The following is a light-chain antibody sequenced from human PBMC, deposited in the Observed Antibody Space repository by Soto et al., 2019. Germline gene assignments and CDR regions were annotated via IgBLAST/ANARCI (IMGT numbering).Light chain of an antibody. J-gene: IGKJ3*01. CDR3: QQSYTTPFT. CDR2: AAS. Sequence: DIQMTQSPSSLSASVGDRVTITCRASQSISSYLNWYRQKPGKAPELLIYAASSLQSGVPSVFSAGGSGTDFTLTISSLQPDDFATYYCQQSYTTPFTFGPGTKVDI. V-gene: IGKV1-39*01. CDR1: QSISSY.